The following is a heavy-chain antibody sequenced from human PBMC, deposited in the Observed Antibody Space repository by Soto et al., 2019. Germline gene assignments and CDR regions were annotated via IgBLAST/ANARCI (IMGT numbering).Heavy chain of an antibody. D-gene: IGHD2-15*01. CDR2: ITWNGVTM. CDR3: ARYGLYCPTGRCFHYYYYMDV. Sequence: EVSLVESGGGLGQPGGSLRLSCSVSGFTFDDYAFHWVRQAPGKGLEWVSGITWNGVTMGYADSVRGRFTISRDSAKSSLYLQMNSLRPEDTALYYCARYGLYCPTGRCFHYYYYMDVWGRGTTVTVSS. CDR1: GFTFDDYA. V-gene: IGHV3-9*01. J-gene: IGHJ6*03.